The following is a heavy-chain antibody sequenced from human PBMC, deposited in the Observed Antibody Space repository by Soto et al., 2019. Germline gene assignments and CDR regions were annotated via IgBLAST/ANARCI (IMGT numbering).Heavy chain of an antibody. V-gene: IGHV1-18*04. CDR3: ARDRAAAGTGSSDY. D-gene: IGHD6-13*01. Sequence: ASVKVSCKASGYTFTSYGISWVRQAPGQGLEWMGWISAYNGNTNYAQKLQGRVTMTTDTSTSTAYMELRSLRSDDTAVYYCARDRAAAGTGSSDYWGQGTLVTVSS. J-gene: IGHJ4*02. CDR1: GYTFTSYG. CDR2: ISAYNGNT.